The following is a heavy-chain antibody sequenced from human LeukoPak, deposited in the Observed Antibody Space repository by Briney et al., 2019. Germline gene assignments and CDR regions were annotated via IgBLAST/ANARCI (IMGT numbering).Heavy chain of an antibody. Sequence: GGSLRLSCAASGFTFSDYYMSWIRQAPGKGQEWVSYISSSGSTIYYADYVKGRFTISRDNAKNSLYLQMNSLRAEDTAVYYCARGGKYCDFWSGYSDYYYGMDVWGQGTTVTVSS. J-gene: IGHJ6*02. CDR2: ISSSGSTI. V-gene: IGHV3-11*04. D-gene: IGHD3-3*01. CDR3: ARGGKYCDFWSGYSDYYYGMDV. CDR1: GFTFSDYY.